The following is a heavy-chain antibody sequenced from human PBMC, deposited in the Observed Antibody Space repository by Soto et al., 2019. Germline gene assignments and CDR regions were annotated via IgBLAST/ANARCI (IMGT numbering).Heavy chain of an antibody. V-gene: IGHV2-5*02. D-gene: IGHD4-17*01. CDR3: AHRREDYPYGDYRDY. CDR1: GFSLSTSGVG. Sequence: SGPTLVNPTQTLTLTCTFSGFSLSTSGVGVGWIRQPPGKALEWLALIYWDDDKRYSPSLKSRLTITKDTSKNQVVLTMTNIDPVDTATYYCAHRREDYPYGDYRDYWGQGTLVTVSS. J-gene: IGHJ4*02. CDR2: IYWDDDK.